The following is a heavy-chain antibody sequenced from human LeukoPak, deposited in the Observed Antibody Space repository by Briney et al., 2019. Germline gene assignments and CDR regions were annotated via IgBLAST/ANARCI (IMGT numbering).Heavy chain of an antibody. D-gene: IGHD3/OR15-3a*01. CDR3: AKIRWTSSYSMDV. J-gene: IGHJ6*02. Sequence: PGGSLRLSCAASGFTFSSYAMSWVRQAPGKGLEWVSTITGSGGGTYYADSVKGRFTISRDNSKNTLYLQMNSLRAADAAVYYCAKIRWTSSYSMDVWGQGTTLTVSS. V-gene: IGHV3-23*01. CDR1: GFTFSSYA. CDR2: ITGSGGGT.